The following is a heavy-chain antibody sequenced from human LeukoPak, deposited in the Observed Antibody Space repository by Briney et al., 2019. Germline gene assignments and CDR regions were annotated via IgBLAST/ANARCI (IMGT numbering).Heavy chain of an antibody. CDR2: IYYSGST. V-gene: IGHV4-30-4*08. J-gene: IGHJ5*02. CDR1: GGSISSGGYY. D-gene: IGHD3-10*01. CDR3: ARGRGLGITMVRGVFDP. Sequence: SETLSLTCTVSGGSISSGGYYWSWIRQHPGKGLEWIGYIYYSGSTYYNPSLKSRVTISVDTSKNQFSLKLSSVTAADTAVYYCARGRGLGITMVRGVFDPWGQGTLVTVSS.